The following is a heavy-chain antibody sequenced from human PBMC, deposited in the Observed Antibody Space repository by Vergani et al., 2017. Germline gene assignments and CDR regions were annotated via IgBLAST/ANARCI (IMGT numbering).Heavy chain of an antibody. CDR3: ARHRTGERYGSSTSCLSWYFDL. Sequence: EVQLVQSGAEVKKPGESLKISCEGSGYTFTDYWVGWVRQKPGKGLEWMGVVYARDSITRYSLSFEGQVTISADKSISTAYLQWSSLKASDTAMYYCARHRTGERYGSSTSCLSWYFDLWGRGTLVTVSS. CDR2: VYARDSIT. V-gene: IGHV5-51*01. J-gene: IGHJ2*01. CDR1: GYTFTDYW. D-gene: IGHD2-2*01.